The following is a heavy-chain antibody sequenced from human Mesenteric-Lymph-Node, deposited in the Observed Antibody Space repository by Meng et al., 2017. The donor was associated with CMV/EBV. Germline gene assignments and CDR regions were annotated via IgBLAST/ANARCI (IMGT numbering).Heavy chain of an antibody. D-gene: IGHD3-3*01. V-gene: IGHV3-30-3*01. Sequence: GGSLRLSCAASGFTFSSYAMHWVRQAPGKGLEWVAVISYDGSNKYYADSVKGRFTISRDNSKNTLYLQMNSLRAEDTAVYYCARGESTYYDFWSGYRGYYYYGMDVWGQGTTVTVSS. CDR1: GFTFSSYA. CDR3: ARGESTYYDFWSGYRGYYYYGMDV. CDR2: ISYDGSNK. J-gene: IGHJ6*02.